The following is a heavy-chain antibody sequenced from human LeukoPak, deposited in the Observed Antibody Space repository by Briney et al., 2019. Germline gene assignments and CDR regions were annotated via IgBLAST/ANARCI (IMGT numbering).Heavy chain of an antibody. D-gene: IGHD3-16*01. CDR3: ARDAREGDGDNWFDP. CDR1: GGSISSGGYS. V-gene: IGHV4-30-2*01. Sequence: TLSLTCAVSGGSISSGGYSWSWIRQPPGKGLEWIGYIYHSGSTYYNPSLKSRVTISVDRSKNQFSLKLSSVTAADTAVYYCARDAREGDGDNWFDPWGQGTLVTVSS. J-gene: IGHJ5*02. CDR2: IYHSGST.